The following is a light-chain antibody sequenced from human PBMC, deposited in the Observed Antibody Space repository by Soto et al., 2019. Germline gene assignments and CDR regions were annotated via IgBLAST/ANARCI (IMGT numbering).Light chain of an antibody. CDR2: ENN. Sequence: QSVLTQPPSVSAAPGQKVTISCSGSNSNIGNNYVSWYQQFPGRAPKVLIYENNKRPSGIPDRFSGSKSGTSATLGITGLQTGDEAEYYCGTWESSLSADYVFGTGTKVTVL. J-gene: IGLJ1*01. V-gene: IGLV1-51*02. CDR3: GTWESSLSADYV. CDR1: NSNIGNNY.